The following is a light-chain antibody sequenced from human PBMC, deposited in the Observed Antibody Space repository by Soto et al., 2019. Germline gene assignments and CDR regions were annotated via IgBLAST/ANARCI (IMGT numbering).Light chain of an antibody. J-gene: IGKJ1*01. V-gene: IGKV3-20*01. CDR3: QQYGISPRT. CDR2: GAS. Sequence: EIGWTQSPRTLALSRGKIATRSCRTRQSISSRYLAWYQQKPGQAPRLLIYGASSRATGIPDRFSGSGSGTDFTLTIRRLEPEDFAVYYCQQYGISPRTFGQGTKVDI. CDR1: QSISSRY.